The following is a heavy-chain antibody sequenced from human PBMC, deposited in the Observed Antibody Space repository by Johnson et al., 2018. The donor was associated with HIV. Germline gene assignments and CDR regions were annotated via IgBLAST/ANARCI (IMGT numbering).Heavy chain of an antibody. CDR3: AKETRDSRSALDV. J-gene: IGHJ3*01. D-gene: IGHD4-11*01. Sequence: QVQLVESGGGVVQPGGSLRLSCAGSGFTFSSYGMHWVRQAPGKGLEWVSFIRYDGSDKHYADFVKGRFTISRDTSKKSVFLQMNNLRPEDTAVYYWAKETRDSRSALDVWGQGTLVTVSS. CDR1: GFTFSSYG. V-gene: IGHV3-30*02. CDR2: IRYDGSDK.